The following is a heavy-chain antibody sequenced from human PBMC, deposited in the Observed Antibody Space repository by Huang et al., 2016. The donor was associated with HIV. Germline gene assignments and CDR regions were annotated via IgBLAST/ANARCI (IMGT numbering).Heavy chain of an antibody. CDR3: ARVQGGDYRRGVDAFDI. D-gene: IGHD4-17*01. CDR1: GCSISSGGYS. CDR2: IYHGGRP. V-gene: IGHV4-30-2*01. J-gene: IGHJ3*02. Sequence: QLQLQESGSGLVKPSQTLSLTCAVSGCSISSGGYSWSWIRHPPGKGLGWIWYIYHGGRPYHTPSLMSRVTITVGRSKNQFSRKLGSVTAAETAVDYWARVQGGDYRRGVDAFDIWGQGTMVTVSS.